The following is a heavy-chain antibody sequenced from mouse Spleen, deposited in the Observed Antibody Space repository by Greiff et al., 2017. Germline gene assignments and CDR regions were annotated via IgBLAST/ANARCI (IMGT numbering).Heavy chain of an antibody. CDR2: INPNNGGT. Sequence: EVKVVESGPELVKPGASVKISCKTSGYTFTEYTMHWVKQSPGKSLEWIGGINPNNGGTSYNQKFTGKATLTVYKSSSTAYMELRSLTSEDSAVYYCASWWDPGFGYWGQGTLVTVSA. CDR1: GYTFTEYT. CDR3: ASWWDPGFGY. D-gene: IGHD1-1*02. V-gene: IGHV1-22*01. J-gene: IGHJ3*01.